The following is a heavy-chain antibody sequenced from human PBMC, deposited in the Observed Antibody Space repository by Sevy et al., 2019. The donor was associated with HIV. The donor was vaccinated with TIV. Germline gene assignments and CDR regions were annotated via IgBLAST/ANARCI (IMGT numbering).Heavy chain of an antibody. Sequence: SETLSLTCSVSGGSISSHSYYWTWIRQHPGKGLEWIGYIHYSGRTYYNPSLKSRVTISLDTSKNQFSLRRRSVTAADTXXYYCARDHGYSNGWFPYYYYYGMDVWGPGTTVTVSS. J-gene: IGHJ6*02. V-gene: IGHV4-31*03. CDR2: IHYSGRT. CDR1: GGSISSHSYY. D-gene: IGHD6-19*01. CDR3: ARDHGYSNGWFPYYYYYGMDV.